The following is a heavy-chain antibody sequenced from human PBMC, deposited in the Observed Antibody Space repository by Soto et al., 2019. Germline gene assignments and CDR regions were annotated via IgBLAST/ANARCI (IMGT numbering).Heavy chain of an antibody. Sequence: GSLRLSCSASGFTFSSFAMHWARQAPGKGLEYVSAISTNGGSTYYAGSVKGRFTISRDNSKNRLYLQMSSLRPEDTAVYYCVNSGNTMVRGDPYYYYYGVDVWGQGTTVTVSS. V-gene: IGHV3-64D*06. CDR1: GFTFSSFA. CDR2: ISTNGGST. CDR3: VNSGNTMVRGDPYYYYYGVDV. J-gene: IGHJ6*02. D-gene: IGHD3-10*01.